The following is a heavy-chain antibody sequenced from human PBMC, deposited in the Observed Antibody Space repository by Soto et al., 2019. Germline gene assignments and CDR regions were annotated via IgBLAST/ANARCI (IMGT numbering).Heavy chain of an antibody. J-gene: IGHJ4*02. CDR1: GFTFSSYG. V-gene: IGHV3-33*01. CDR2: IWYDGSNK. CDR3: ARGPKAKPLDY. Sequence: QVQLVESGGGVVQPGRSLRLSCAASGFTFSSYGMHWVRQAPGKGLEWVAVIWYDGSNKYYADSVKGRFTISRDNSKNTLYLQMNSLRAEDTAVYYCARGPKAKPLDYWGQGTLVTVSS.